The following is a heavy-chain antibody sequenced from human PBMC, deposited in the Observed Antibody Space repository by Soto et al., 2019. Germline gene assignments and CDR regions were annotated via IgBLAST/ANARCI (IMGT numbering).Heavy chain of an antibody. CDR1: GGSFSGYY. Sequence: QVQLQQWGAGLLKPSETLSLTCAVYGGSFSGYYWSWIRQPPGKGLEWIGEINHSGSTNYNPSLKSRVTISVDTSKNQFSLKLSSVTAADTAVYYCARGVRQQLVFFWFDPWGQGTLVTVSS. CDR2: INHSGST. J-gene: IGHJ5*02. D-gene: IGHD6-13*01. CDR3: ARGVRQQLVFFWFDP. V-gene: IGHV4-34*01.